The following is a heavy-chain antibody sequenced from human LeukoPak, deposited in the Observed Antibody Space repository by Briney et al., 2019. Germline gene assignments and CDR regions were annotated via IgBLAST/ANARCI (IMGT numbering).Heavy chain of an antibody. CDR1: GGSFSGYY. CDR2: INHSGST. J-gene: IGHJ4*02. CDR3: ARARYCTNGVCRHYDY. V-gene: IGHV4-34*01. Sequence: SETLSLTCAVYGGSFSGYYWSWIRQPPGKGLEWIGEINHSGSTNYNPSLKSRVTISVDTSKNQFSLKLSSVTAADTAVYYCARARYCTNGVCRHYDYWGQGTLVTVSS. D-gene: IGHD2-8*01.